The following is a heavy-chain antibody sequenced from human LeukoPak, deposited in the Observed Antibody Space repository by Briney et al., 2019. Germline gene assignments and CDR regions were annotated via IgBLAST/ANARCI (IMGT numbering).Heavy chain of an antibody. Sequence: ASVKVSCKASGYTFTGYYMHWVRQAPGQGLEWMGWINPNSGGTTYAQKFQGRVTMTRDTSISTAYLELSRLRSDDTAVYYCARDPLEWLVLPKAFDIWGQGAMVTVSP. CDR1: GYTFTGYY. D-gene: IGHD3-3*01. CDR2: INPNSGGT. CDR3: ARDPLEWLVLPKAFDI. J-gene: IGHJ3*02. V-gene: IGHV1-2*02.